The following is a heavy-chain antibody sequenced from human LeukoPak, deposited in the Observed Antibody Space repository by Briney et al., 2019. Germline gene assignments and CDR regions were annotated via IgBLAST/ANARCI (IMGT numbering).Heavy chain of an antibody. D-gene: IGHD3-22*01. Sequence: TGGSLRLSCAASGFTFSSYAMSWVRQAPGKGLEWVSAISGSGGSTYYADSVKGRFTISRDNSKNTLYLQMNSLRAEDTAVYYCAKSRGDYYDSSGYYLWDYWGQGTLVTVSS. CDR2: ISGSGGST. CDR3: AKSRGDYYDSSGYYLWDY. V-gene: IGHV3-23*01. CDR1: GFTFSSYA. J-gene: IGHJ4*02.